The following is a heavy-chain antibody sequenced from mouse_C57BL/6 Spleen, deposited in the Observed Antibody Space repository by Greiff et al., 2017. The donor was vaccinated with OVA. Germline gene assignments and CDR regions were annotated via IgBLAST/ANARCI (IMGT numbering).Heavy chain of an antibody. Sequence: VKLMESGPELVKPGASVKISCKASGYAFSSSWMNWVKQRPGKGLEWIGRIYPGDGDTNYNGKFKGKATLTADKSSSTAYMQLSSLTSEDSAVYFCARSYGVGYFDYWGQGTTLTVSS. D-gene: IGHD1-1*01. V-gene: IGHV1-82*01. CDR1: GYAFSSSW. CDR3: ARSYGVGYFDY. J-gene: IGHJ2*01. CDR2: IYPGDGDT.